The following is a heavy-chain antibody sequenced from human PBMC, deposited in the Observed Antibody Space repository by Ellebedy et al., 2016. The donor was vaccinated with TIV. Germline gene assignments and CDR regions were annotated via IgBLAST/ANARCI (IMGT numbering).Heavy chain of an antibody. CDR1: GYTFTSYD. D-gene: IGHD2-2*01. CDR2: MNPNSGNT. Sequence: AASVKVSCKTSGYTFTSYDIYWVRQATGQGLEWMGWMNPNSGNTGHAQKFQGRVTMTSDTSTSTVYLELSSLRSEDTAVYYCARDLSSLYGLDVWGQGTTVTVSS. V-gene: IGHV1-8*01. CDR3: ARDLSSLYGLDV. J-gene: IGHJ6*02.